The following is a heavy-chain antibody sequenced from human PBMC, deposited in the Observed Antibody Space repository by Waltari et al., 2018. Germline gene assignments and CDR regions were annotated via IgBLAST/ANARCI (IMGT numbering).Heavy chain of an antibody. CDR2: IYYSGGT. V-gene: IGHV4-31*03. CDR3: ARSRLRGYSYGD. J-gene: IGHJ4*02. Sequence: QVQLQESGPGLVKPSQTLSLTCTVSGGSISSGGYYWSWIRQHPGKGLEWIGYIYYSGGTYYNPSLKSRVTISVDTSKNQFSLKRSSGTAADTAVYYCARSRLRGYSYGDWGQGTLGTVSS. CDR1: GGSISSGGYY. D-gene: IGHD5-18*01.